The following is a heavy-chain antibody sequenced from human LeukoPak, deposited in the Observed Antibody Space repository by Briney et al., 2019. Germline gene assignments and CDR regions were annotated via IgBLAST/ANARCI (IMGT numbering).Heavy chain of an antibody. J-gene: IGHJ4*02. V-gene: IGHV1-69*13. D-gene: IGHD2-8*02. CDR2: IIPIFGTA. CDR1: GGTFSSYA. Sequence: ASVKVSCKASGGTFSSYAISWVRQAPGQGLEWMGGIIPIFGTANYAQKFQGRVTITADESTSTAYMELSSLRSEDTAVYYCARGPATVVYADYWGQGTLVTVSS. CDR3: ARGPATVVYADY.